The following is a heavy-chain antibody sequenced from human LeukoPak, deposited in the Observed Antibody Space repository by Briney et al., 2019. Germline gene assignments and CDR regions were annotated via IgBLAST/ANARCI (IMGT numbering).Heavy chain of an antibody. CDR3: ARDFEDWFDP. J-gene: IGHJ5*02. Sequence: SETLSLTCTVSGGSISSSSYYWGWIRQPPGKGLEWIGSIYYSGSTYYNPSLKSRVTISVDTSKNQFSLKLSSVTAADTAVYYCARDFEDWFDPWAQGTLVTVSS. CDR1: GGSISSSSYY. CDR2: IYYSGST. V-gene: IGHV4-39*07.